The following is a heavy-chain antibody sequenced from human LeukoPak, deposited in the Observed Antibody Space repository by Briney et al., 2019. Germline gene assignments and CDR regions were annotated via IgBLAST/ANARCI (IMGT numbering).Heavy chain of an antibody. D-gene: IGHD6-13*01. CDR3: AIVGDSSGWYT. CDR2: ISSSSSYI. V-gene: IGHV3-21*01. CDR1: GFTFSSYS. J-gene: IGHJ5*01. Sequence: GGSLRLSCAASGFTFSSYSMNWVRQAPGKGLEWVSSISSSSSYIYYADSVKGRFTISRDNAKNSLYLQMNSLRAEDTAVYYCAIVGDSSGWYTCGDGTLGTVSS.